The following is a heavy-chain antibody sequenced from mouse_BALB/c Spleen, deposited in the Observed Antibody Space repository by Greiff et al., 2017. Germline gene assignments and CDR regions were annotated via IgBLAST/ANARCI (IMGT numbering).Heavy chain of an antibody. J-gene: IGHJ3*01. CDR2: IDPFNGGT. D-gene: IGHD2-14*01. Sequence: EVQLQQSGPELMKPGASVKISCKASGYSFTSYYMHWVKQSHGKSLEWIGYIDPFNGGTSYNQKFKGKATLTVDKSSSTAYMHLSSLTSEDSAVYYCAREEVRAWFAYWGQGTLVTVSA. CDR1: GYSFTSYY. V-gene: IGHV1S135*01. CDR3: AREEVRAWFAY.